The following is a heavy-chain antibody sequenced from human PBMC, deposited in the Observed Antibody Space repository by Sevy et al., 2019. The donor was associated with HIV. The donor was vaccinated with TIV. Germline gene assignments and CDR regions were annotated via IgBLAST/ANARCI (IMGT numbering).Heavy chain of an antibody. V-gene: IGHV1-8*01. CDR1: GYTFTSYD. CDR3: ARVTTYEGAEGAFDI. Sequence: ASVKVSCKASGYTFTSYDINWVRQATGQWLEWMGWMNPNSGNTGYAQKFQGRVTMTRNTSISTAYMELSSLRSEDTAVYYCARVTTYEGAEGAFDIWGQGTMVTVSS. J-gene: IGHJ3*02. CDR2: MNPNSGNT. D-gene: IGHD3-22*01.